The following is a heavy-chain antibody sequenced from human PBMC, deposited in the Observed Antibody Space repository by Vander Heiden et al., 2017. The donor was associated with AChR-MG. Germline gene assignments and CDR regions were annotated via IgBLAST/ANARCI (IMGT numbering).Heavy chain of an antibody. CDR2: INPSGGGT. J-gene: IGHJ6*03. D-gene: IGHD2-2*01. CDR1: GYSFTRSY. CDR3: ARDFPYCSNTTCLSHTTYYMDV. Sequence: QVQLVQSGAEVKNPGASVKVSCKASGYSFTRSYLHWVRQAPGQGLEWLGIINPSGGGTTYAYEFRGRLTMTRDTSTGTAYMDLSSLKSEDTAVYYCARDFPYCSNTTCLSHTTYYMDVWGKGTTVTVSS. V-gene: IGHV1-46*01.